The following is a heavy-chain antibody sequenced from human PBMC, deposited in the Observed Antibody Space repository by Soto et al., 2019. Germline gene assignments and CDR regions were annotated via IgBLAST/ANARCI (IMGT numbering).Heavy chain of an antibody. J-gene: IGHJ4*02. CDR3: AVQGRSGNYRSFDY. D-gene: IGHD3-22*01. CDR2: IYYNGNT. V-gene: IGHV4-59*01. CDR1: GASISAYY. Sequence: ASETLSLTCTVSGASISAYYWSWIRQPPGKGLEWIGYIYYNGNTNYNPSLKSRLTISVDTSKNQFSLRLSSVTAADTAVYYCAVQGRSGNYRSFDYWGLGTLVTVSA.